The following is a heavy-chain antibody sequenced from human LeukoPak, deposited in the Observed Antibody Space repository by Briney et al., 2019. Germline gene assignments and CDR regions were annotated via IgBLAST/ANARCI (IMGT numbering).Heavy chain of an antibody. CDR2: INHSGST. CDR3: ASLGYCSSTSCFDY. J-gene: IGHJ4*02. V-gene: IGHV4-34*01. CDR1: GGSFSGYY. Sequence: KPSETLSLTCAVYGGSFSGYYWSWIRQPPGKGLEWIGEINHSGSTNYNPSLKSRVTISVDTSKNQFSLKLSSVTAADTAVYYCASLGYCSSTSCFDYWGQGTLVTVSS. D-gene: IGHD2-2*01.